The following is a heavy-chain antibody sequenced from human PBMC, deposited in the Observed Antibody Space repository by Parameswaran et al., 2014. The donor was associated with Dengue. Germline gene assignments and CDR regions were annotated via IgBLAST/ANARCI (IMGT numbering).Heavy chain of an antibody. V-gene: IGHV1-46*01. J-gene: IGHJ4*02. D-gene: IGHD5-12*01. CDR2: ISPSGGST. CDR3: ARDDGARVATMSEIVY. Sequence: WVRQAPGQGLEWMGVISPSGGSTTYAQKFQGRVAMTRDTSTSTVYMELSSLRSEDTAVYYCARDDGARVATMSEIVYWGQGTLVTVSS.